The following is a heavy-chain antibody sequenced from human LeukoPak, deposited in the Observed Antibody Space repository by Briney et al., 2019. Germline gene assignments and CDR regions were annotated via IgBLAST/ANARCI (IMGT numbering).Heavy chain of an antibody. Sequence: GGSLRLSCAASGFTVSSNYMSWVRQAPGKGLEWVSAIRDSGSSTHYADSVKGRFTTTRDNSKNTLFLQMNSLRAEDTAIYYCAKYGPQDSGSSHFDYWGQGALVTVSS. J-gene: IGHJ4*02. CDR2: IRDSGSST. CDR3: AKYGPQDSGSSHFDY. V-gene: IGHV3-23*01. CDR1: GFTVSSNY. D-gene: IGHD1-26*01.